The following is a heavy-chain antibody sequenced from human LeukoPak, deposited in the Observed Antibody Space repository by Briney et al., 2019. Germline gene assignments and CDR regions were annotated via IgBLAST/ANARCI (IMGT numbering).Heavy chain of an antibody. CDR2: ISSSSSYI. V-gene: IGHV3-21*01. J-gene: IGHJ6*03. CDR3: ARDLDTEYFYYMDV. CDR1: GFTFSSYG. Sequence: GGSLRLSCAASGFTFSSYGMSWVRQAPGKGLEWVSSISSSSSYIYYADSVKGRFTISRDNAKNSLYLQMNSLRAEDTAVYYCARDLDTEYFYYMDVWGKGTTVTVSS. D-gene: IGHD5-18*01.